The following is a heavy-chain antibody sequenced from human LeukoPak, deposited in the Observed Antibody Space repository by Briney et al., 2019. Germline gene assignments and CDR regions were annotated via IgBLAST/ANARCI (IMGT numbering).Heavy chain of an antibody. V-gene: IGHV4-34*01. CDR2: INHSGST. Sequence: SETLSLTCAVYGGSFSGYCWSWIRQPPGKGLEWIGEINHSGSTNYNPSLKSRVTISVDTSKNQFSLKLSSVTAADTAVYYCARGRGTTTPTTDYWGQGTLVTVSS. J-gene: IGHJ4*02. CDR3: ARGRGTTTPTTDY. CDR1: GGSFSGYC. D-gene: IGHD1-7*01.